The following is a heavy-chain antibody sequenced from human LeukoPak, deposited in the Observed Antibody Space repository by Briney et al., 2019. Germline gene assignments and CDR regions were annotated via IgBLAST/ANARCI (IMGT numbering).Heavy chain of an antibody. CDR2: IYHSGST. J-gene: IGHJ5*02. CDR3: ARDLTYCGGDCMMEAFDP. Sequence: TSETLSLTCTVSGYSISSGYYWGWIRQPPGKGLEWIGSIYHSGSTYYNPSLRGRVTISVDTSKNQFSLRLSSVTAADTAVYYCARDLTYCGGDCMMEAFDPWGQGTLVTVSS. V-gene: IGHV4-38-2*02. D-gene: IGHD2-21*02. CDR1: GYSISSGYY.